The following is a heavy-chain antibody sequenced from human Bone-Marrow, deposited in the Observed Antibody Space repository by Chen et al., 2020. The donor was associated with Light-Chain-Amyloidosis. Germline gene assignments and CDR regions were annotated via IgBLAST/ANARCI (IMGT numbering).Heavy chain of an antibody. Sequence: EVQLEQSGPEVKKPGESLKISCKGSGYTFPNYWIGWVRQMPGKGLEGMGVIYPDDSDAGYSPSFEGQVTISADKSITTAYLQWRSLKASDTAMYYCARRRDGYNFDYWGQGTLVTVSS. V-gene: IGHV5-51*01. D-gene: IGHD5-12*01. CDR3: ARRRDGYNFDY. CDR1: GYTFPNYW. J-gene: IGHJ4*02. CDR2: IYPDDSDA.